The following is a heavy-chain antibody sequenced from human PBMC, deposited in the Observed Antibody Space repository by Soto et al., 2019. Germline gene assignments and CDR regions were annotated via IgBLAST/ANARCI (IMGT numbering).Heavy chain of an antibody. CDR3: ERHWSMITVGGQAPSSNFDY. V-gene: IGHV1-18*01. J-gene: IGHJ4*02. Sequence: QVQLVQSGAEVKKPGASVKVSCKASGYTFTRYGISWVRQAPGQGLEWMGWISAYNGNTNYAQKLQGRVTMTTDTSTSMAYMSLRSLRSDDTAGYYCERHWSMITVGGQAPSSNFDYWGQGTLVTVSS. CDR2: ISAYNGNT. D-gene: IGHD3-16*01. CDR1: GYTFTRYG.